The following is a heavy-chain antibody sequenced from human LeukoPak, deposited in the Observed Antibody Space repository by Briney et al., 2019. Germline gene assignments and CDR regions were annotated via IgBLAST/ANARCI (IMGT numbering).Heavy chain of an antibody. CDR1: GFTFSSYA. CDR2: ISYDGSNK. V-gene: IGHV3-30*04. Sequence: GGSLRLSCAASGFTFSSYAMHWVRQAPGKGLEWVAVISYDGSNKYYADSVKGRFTISRDNSKNTLYLQMNSLRAEDTAVYYCARGGYDILTGWVLAYYYYGMDVWGQGTTVTVSS. J-gene: IGHJ6*02. D-gene: IGHD3-9*01. CDR3: ARGGYDILTGWVLAYYYYGMDV.